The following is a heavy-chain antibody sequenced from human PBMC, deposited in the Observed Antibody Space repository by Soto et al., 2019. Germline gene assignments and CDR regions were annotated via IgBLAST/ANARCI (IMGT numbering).Heavy chain of an antibody. D-gene: IGHD3-3*01. V-gene: IGHV3-30-3*01. CDR2: ISYDGSNK. J-gene: IGHJ6*04. Sequence: GGSLRLSCAASGFTLSSYAMHWVRQAPGKGLEWVAVISYDGSNKYYADSVKGRFTISRDNSKNTLYLQMNSLRAEDTAVYYFAATPTIFGVPYYYYGMDVWGKGTTVTVPS. CDR1: GFTLSSYA. CDR3: AATPTIFGVPYYYYGMDV.